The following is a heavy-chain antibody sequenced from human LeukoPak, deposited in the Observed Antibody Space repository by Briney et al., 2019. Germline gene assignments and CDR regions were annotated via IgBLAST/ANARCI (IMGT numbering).Heavy chain of an antibody. CDR2: INPSGGST. V-gene: IGHV1-46*01. Sequence: GASVKVSCKASGYTFTSYYMHWVRQAPGQGLEWMGIINPSGGSTSYAQKFQGRVTMTRDTSTSTVYTELSSLRSEDTAVYYCARVRIGITIFGVVIRGDAFDIWGQGTMVTVSS. CDR1: GYTFTSYY. D-gene: IGHD3-3*01. CDR3: ARVRIGITIFGVVIRGDAFDI. J-gene: IGHJ3*02.